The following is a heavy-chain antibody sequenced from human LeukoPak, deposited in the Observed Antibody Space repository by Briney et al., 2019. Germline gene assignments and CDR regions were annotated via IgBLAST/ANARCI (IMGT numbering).Heavy chain of an antibody. D-gene: IGHD3-22*01. CDR2: IKGDGSST. J-gene: IGHJ4*02. Sequence: PGGSLRLSCAASGFTLSSYWMHWVRQGPGEGLVWVSRIKGDGSSTTYADSVKGRFTVSRDNAKNTLYLQMNSLRVDDTAVYFCARDPYDPSENNRGFDSWGQGTLVTVSS. CDR3: ARDPYDPSENNRGFDS. CDR1: GFTLSSYW. V-gene: IGHV3-74*01.